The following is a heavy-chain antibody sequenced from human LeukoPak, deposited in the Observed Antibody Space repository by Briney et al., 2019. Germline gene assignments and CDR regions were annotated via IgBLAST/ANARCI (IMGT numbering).Heavy chain of an antibody. CDR3: ARDHSSSSWMDSFEI. Sequence: SETLSLTGTVSGGSISSGSYYWSWIRQPAGKGLEWIGRIYTSGSTNYNPSLKSRVTISVDTSKNQFSLKLSSVTAADTAVYYCARDHSSSSWMDSFEIWGPGTKVTVSS. CDR1: GGSISSGSYY. V-gene: IGHV4-61*02. CDR2: IYTSGST. J-gene: IGHJ3*02. D-gene: IGHD6-6*01.